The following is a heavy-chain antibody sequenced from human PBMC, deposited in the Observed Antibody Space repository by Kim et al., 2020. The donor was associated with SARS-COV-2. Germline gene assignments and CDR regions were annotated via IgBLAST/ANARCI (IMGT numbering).Heavy chain of an antibody. D-gene: IGHD3-10*01. CDR3: AKDFGRFGANWFDP. CDR1: GFTFDDYA. Sequence: GGSLRLSCAASGFTFDDYAMHWVRQAPGKGLEWVSGISWNSGSIGYADSVKGRFTISRDNAKNSLYLQMNSLRAEDTALYYCAKDFGRFGANWFDPWGQGTLVTVSS. V-gene: IGHV3-9*01. CDR2: ISWNSGSI. J-gene: IGHJ5*02.